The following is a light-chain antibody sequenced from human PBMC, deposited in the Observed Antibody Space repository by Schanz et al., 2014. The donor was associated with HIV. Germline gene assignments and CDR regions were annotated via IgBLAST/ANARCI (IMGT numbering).Light chain of an antibody. V-gene: IGLV2-14*03. CDR2: DVN. Sequence: QSALTQPASVSGSPGQSIAISCTGTNSDIGAYKYVSWYQQHPDKAPKLIIYDVNNRPSGVSNRFSGSKSGNTASLTISGLQAEDEADYYCSSHAGRNSFVVFGGGTKLTVL. J-gene: IGLJ2*01. CDR1: NSDIGAYKY. CDR3: SSHAGRNSFVV.